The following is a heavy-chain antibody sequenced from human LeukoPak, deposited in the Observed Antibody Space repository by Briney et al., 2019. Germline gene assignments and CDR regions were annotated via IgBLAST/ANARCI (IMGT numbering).Heavy chain of an antibody. D-gene: IGHD4-23*01. V-gene: IGHV3-7*01. CDR2: IKQDGSEK. CDR1: GFTFSSYW. J-gene: IGHJ3*02. CDR3: ARAGHGGAFDI. Sequence: GGSLRLSCAASGFTFSSYWMGWVRQAPGKGLEWVANIKQDGSEKYYVDSVKGRFTISRDNAKNSLYLQMNSLRAEDTAVYYCARAGHGGAFDIWGQGTMVTVSS.